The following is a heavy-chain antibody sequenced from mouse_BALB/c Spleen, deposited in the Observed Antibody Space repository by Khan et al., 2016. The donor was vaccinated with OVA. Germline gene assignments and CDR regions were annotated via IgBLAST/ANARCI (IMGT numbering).Heavy chain of an antibody. CDR1: GYTFTSYT. D-gene: IGHD2-14*01. V-gene: IGHV1-4*01. CDR2: INPSSGYS. Sequence: QVQLKQSGAELVRPGASVKMSCKASGYTFTSYTMHWVIQRPGQGLEWIGYINPSSGYSNHNQKFKDKATLTADKSSSTAYMQLSSLTSEDSAVYYCASEGAYYGYVGWFTYGGQGTLVTVSA. J-gene: IGHJ3*01. CDR3: ASEGAYYGYVGWFTY.